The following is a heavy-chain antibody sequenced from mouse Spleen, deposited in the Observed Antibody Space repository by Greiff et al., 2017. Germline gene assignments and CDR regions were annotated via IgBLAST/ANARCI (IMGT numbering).Heavy chain of an antibody. CDR3: TRAYYRYDGYFDY. V-gene: IGHV1S81*02. Sequence: QVQLQQPGAELVKPGASVKLSCKASGYTFTSYYMYWVKQRPGQGLEWIGGINPSNGGTNFNEKFKSKATLTVDKSSSTAYMQLSSLTSEDSAVYYCTRAYYRYDGYFDYWGQGTTLTVSS. CDR2: INPSNGGT. D-gene: IGHD2-14*01. J-gene: IGHJ2*01. CDR1: GYTFTSYY.